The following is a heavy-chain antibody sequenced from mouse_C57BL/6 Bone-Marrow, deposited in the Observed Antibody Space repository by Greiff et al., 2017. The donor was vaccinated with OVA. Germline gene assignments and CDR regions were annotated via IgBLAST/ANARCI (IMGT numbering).Heavy chain of an antibody. CDR3: ARQVLRYFDV. D-gene: IGHD1-1*01. CDR2: ISNLAYSI. CDR1: GFTFSDYG. V-gene: IGHV5-15*01. Sequence: EVKLVESGGGLVQPGGSLKLSCAASGFTFSDYGMAWVRQAPRKGPEWVAFISNLAYSIYYADTVTGRFTISRENAKNTLYLEMSSLRSEDTAMYYCARQVLRYFDVWGTGTTVTVSS. J-gene: IGHJ1*03.